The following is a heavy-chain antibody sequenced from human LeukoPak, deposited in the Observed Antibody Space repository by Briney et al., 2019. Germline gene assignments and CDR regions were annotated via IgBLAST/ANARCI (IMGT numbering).Heavy chain of an antibody. D-gene: IGHD3-22*01. Sequence: GGSLRLSCAASGFDFGAYEMNWVRQAPGKGLEWVAYFAGSDTTTYYADSVKGRFTISRDNARNSLYLQINSLRAEDTALYYCTTLGYHLDSWGQGTLVTVSS. CDR1: GFDFGAYE. J-gene: IGHJ4*02. CDR2: FAGSDTTT. V-gene: IGHV3-48*03. CDR3: TTLGYHLDS.